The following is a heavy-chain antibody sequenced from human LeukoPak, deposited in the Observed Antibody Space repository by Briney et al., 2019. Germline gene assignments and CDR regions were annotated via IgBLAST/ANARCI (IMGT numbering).Heavy chain of an antibody. J-gene: IGHJ4*02. Sequence: TGGSLRLSCAASGFTFSSYAMSWVRQAPGKGLEWVSAIGGSGGSTYYADSVKGRFTISRDNSKNTLYLQMNSLRAEDTAVYYCAKLITMIPYYWGQGTLVTVSS. V-gene: IGHV3-23*01. CDR2: IGGSGGST. CDR3: AKLITMIPYY. D-gene: IGHD3-22*01. CDR1: GFTFSSYA.